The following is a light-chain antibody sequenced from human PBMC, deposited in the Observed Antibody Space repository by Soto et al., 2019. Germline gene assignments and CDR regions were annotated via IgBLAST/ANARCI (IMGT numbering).Light chain of an antibody. CDR2: GAS. Sequence: EIELTQSPGTLSLSPGERATLSCRASQSVSSSYLAWYQQKPGQAPRLLIYGASSRATGIPDRFSGSGSGTDFTLTISRLEPEDFAVYYCQQYGSSALYTFGQGTKLEIK. V-gene: IGKV3-20*01. CDR3: QQYGSSALYT. CDR1: QSVSSSY. J-gene: IGKJ2*01.